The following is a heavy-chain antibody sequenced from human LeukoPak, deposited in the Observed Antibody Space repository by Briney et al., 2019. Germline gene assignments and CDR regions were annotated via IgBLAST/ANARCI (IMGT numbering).Heavy chain of an antibody. CDR3: ARGRIWFGDYEYYFDY. CDR1: GGSISSGGYS. V-gene: IGHV4-30-2*01. D-gene: IGHD3-10*01. J-gene: IGHJ4*02. CDR2: IYHSGST. Sequence: PSETLSLTCAVSGGSISSGGYSWSWIRQPPGKGLEWIGYIYHSGSTYYNPSLKSRVTISVDRSKNQFSLKLSSVTAADTAVYYCARGRIWFGDYEYYFDYWGQGTLVTVSS.